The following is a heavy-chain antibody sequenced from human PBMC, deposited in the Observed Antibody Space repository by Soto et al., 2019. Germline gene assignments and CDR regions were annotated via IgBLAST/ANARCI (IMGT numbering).Heavy chain of an antibody. J-gene: IGHJ4*02. Sequence: GGPLRDSCAAAEFTCSSYGMHRVRQDPGKGLEWVAVISYDGSNKYYADSVKGRFTISRDNSKNTLYLQMNSLRAEDTAVYYCAKNYYDSSGYYYFDYWGQGTLVTVSS. CDR3: AKNYYDSSGYYYFDY. CDR2: ISYDGSNK. CDR1: EFTCSSYG. V-gene: IGHV3-30*18. D-gene: IGHD3-22*01.